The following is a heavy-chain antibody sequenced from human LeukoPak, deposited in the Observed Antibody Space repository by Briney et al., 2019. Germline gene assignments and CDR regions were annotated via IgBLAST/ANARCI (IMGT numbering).Heavy chain of an antibody. CDR1: GSTFGDYA. CDR3: TRDSLGYYYDSSGYYYYFDC. Sequence: PGGSLRLSCTASGSTFGDYAMSWFRQAPGKGQEMVGFIRSKAYGGTTEYAASVKGRFTISRDDFKSIADLQMNSLKTEDTAVYYCTRDSLGYYYDSSGYYYYFDCWGQGTLVTVSS. V-gene: IGHV3-49*03. J-gene: IGHJ4*02. CDR2: IRSKAYGGTT. D-gene: IGHD3-22*01.